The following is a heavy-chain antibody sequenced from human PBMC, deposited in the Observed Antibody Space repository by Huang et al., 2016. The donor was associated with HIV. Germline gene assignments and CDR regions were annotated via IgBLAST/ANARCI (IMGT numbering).Heavy chain of an antibody. Sequence: VQLVQSGAEVKRPGTSVKISCKASGGSFNSLAFNWVRQAPGQGLQYIGGIVPLSSVTNYAEKFRGRLTSSADKSTSTVFMELRGLTSEDTAVFFCAREGQTWYGKPIAAFEIWGQGTTVIVSP. CDR2: IVPLSSVT. V-gene: IGHV1-69*10. J-gene: IGHJ3*02. CDR3: AREGQTWYGKPIAAFEI. D-gene: IGHD6-13*01. CDR1: GGSFNSLA.